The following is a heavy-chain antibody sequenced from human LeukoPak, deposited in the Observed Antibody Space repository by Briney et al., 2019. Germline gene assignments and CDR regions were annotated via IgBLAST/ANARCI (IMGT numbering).Heavy chain of an antibody. CDR1: GFTFTSYW. J-gene: IGHJ6*02. CDR2: VNSDGSST. Sequence: PGGSLRLSCAASGFTFTSYWMHWARQAPGKGLVWVSRVNSDGSSTTYADSVKGRFTISRDNAKNTLYLQMNSLRAEDTAVYYCARGRYYGMDVWGQGTTVTVSS. CDR3: ARGRYYGMDV. V-gene: IGHV3-74*01.